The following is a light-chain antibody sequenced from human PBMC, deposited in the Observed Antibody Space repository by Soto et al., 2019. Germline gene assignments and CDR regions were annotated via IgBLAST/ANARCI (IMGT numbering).Light chain of an antibody. Sequence: QSALTQPASVSGSPGQSITISCTGTSSDVGRYTFVSWFQQHPGKAPKLIIYEVDNRPSGVSNRFSGSKSGNTASLTISGLQADDEADYYCSSSASGVSLCVFGSGTKLTVL. CDR3: SSSASGVSLCV. V-gene: IGLV2-14*01. CDR1: SSDVGRYTF. CDR2: EVD. J-gene: IGLJ1*01.